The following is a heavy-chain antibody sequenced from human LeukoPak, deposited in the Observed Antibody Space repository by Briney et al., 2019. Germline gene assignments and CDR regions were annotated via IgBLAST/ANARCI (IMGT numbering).Heavy chain of an antibody. V-gene: IGHV3-21*01. CDR1: GFTFSSYS. CDR2: ISSSSSYI. J-gene: IGHJ4*02. Sequence: PGGSLRLPCAASGFTFSSYSMNWVRQAPGKGPEWVSSISSSSSYIYYGDSVKGRFTISRDNAKNSLYLQMNSLRAEDTAVYYCARGTFSSGADGFDYWGQGTLVTVSS. CDR3: ARGTFSSGADGFDY. D-gene: IGHD6-19*01.